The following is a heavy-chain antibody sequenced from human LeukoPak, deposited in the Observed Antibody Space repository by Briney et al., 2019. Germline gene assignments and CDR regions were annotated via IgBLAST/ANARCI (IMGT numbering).Heavy chain of an antibody. Sequence: SETLSLTCTVSGGSFSTSYWSWVRQPPGKGLEWIGEITLIGSTNYNPSLKCRVTIGVDTSKNQFSLKLSSVTAADTAVYYCAIGGRKVRKKWLHEIPVDYWGQGTLVTVSS. CDR1: GGSFSTSY. CDR2: ITLIGST. CDR3: AIGGRKVRKKWLHEIPVDY. J-gene: IGHJ4*02. V-gene: IGHV4-34*01. D-gene: IGHD5-12*01.